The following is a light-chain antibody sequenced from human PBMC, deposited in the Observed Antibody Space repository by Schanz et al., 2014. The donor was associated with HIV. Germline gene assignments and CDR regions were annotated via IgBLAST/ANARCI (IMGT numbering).Light chain of an antibody. Sequence: QSVLAQPLSVSGAPGQRVTISCTGSTSNIGTGYDVHWYQVLPGTAPKLLIFGYSNRPSGVPDRFSGSKSDSSASLTITGXXXEDEADYYCSSYAGTSGLDWVFGGGTKLTVL. CDR3: SSYAGTSGLDWV. V-gene: IGLV1-40*01. CDR2: GYS. J-gene: IGLJ3*02. CDR1: TSNIGTGYD.